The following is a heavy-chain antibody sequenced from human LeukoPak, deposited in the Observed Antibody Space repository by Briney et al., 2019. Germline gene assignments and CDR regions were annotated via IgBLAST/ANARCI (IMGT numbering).Heavy chain of an antibody. CDR3: AKDLGATRTPYYFDY. D-gene: IGHD1-26*01. CDR1: GFTFSTYC. CDR2: ISGSGGST. V-gene: IGHV3-23*01. Sequence: GGSLRLSCAASGFTFSTYCMNWVRQAPGKGLEWVSAISGSGGSTYYADSVKGRFTISRDNSKNTLYLQMNSLRAEDTAVYYCAKDLGATRTPYYFDYWGQGTLVTVSS. J-gene: IGHJ4*02.